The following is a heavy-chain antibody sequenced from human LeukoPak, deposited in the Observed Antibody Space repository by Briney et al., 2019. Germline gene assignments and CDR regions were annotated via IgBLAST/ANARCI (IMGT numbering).Heavy chain of an antibody. Sequence: SETLSLTCAVSGGSISSSNWWSWVRQPPGKGLEWIGEIYHSGSTNYNPSLKSRVTISVDKSKNQFSLKLSSVTAADTAVYYCARGVRVAVAHPHVDYWGQGSRVTVSS. V-gene: IGHV4-4*02. D-gene: IGHD6-19*01. CDR3: ARGVRVAVAHPHVDY. J-gene: IGHJ4*02. CDR2: IYHSGST. CDR1: GGSISSSNW.